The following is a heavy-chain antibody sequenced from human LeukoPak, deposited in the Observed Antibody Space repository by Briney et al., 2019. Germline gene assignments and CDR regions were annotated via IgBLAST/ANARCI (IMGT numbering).Heavy chain of an antibody. CDR3: ARFSWELPHFDY. Sequence: ASVKVSCKASGYTFTTYAISWVRQAPGQGLEWMGWINAYNGNTNYAQKLQGRVTMTTDTSTSTAYMELRSLRSDGTAVYYCARFSWELPHFDYWGQGTLVTVSS. CDR2: INAYNGNT. V-gene: IGHV1-18*01. D-gene: IGHD1-26*01. J-gene: IGHJ4*02. CDR1: GYTFTTYA.